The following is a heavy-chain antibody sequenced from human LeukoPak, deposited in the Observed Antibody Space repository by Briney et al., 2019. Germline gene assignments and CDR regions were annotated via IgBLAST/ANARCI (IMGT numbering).Heavy chain of an antibody. CDR2: IRSKAYGGTT. J-gene: IGHJ4*02. Sequence: PGGSLRLSCTASGFTFGDYAMSWFRQAPGKGLEWVGFIRSKAYGGTTEYAASVKGRFTISRDDSKSIAYLQMNSLKTEDTAVYYCTRVPYPHYYGSGSYFSYFDYWGQGTLVTVSS. CDR1: GFTFGDYA. V-gene: IGHV3-49*03. CDR3: TRVPYPHYYGSGSYFSYFDY. D-gene: IGHD3-10*01.